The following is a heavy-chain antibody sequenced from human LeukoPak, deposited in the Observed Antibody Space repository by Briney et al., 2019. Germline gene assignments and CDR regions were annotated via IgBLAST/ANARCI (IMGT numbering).Heavy chain of an antibody. Sequence: PGRPLRLSCAASGFTFSGYGMHWVRLAPGVGLQWIAFISDDGSNKDYAVSVKGRFTITRDNSKNTLFLEMRSLRTEDTAVYYCARGEVVTASPLDFWGQGTLVTVSS. D-gene: IGHD2-21*02. CDR2: ISDDGSNK. CDR1: GFTFSGYG. V-gene: IGHV3-30*04. J-gene: IGHJ4*02. CDR3: ARGEVVTASPLDF.